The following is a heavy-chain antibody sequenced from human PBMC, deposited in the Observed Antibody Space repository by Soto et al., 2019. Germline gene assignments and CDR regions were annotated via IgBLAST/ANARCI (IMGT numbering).Heavy chain of an antibody. V-gene: IGHV4-34*01. CDR2: VNPSGTT. J-gene: IGHJ4*02. CDR3: TRDQDTYGQAVFDS. Sequence: PSETLSLTCGVTGGSFNGYFWSWIRQPPGKGLEWIGQVNPSGTTNYADSVKGRFTISRDNAKNTLYLHMDSLRPEDTAMYYYTRDQDTYGQAVFDSWGQGTLVTVSS. D-gene: IGHD3-10*01. CDR1: GGSFNGYF.